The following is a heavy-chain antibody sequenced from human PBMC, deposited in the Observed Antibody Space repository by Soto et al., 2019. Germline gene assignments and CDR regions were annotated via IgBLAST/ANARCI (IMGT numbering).Heavy chain of an antibody. CDR2: INPNSGGT. CDR1: GYSFTSYG. CDR3: ARTFRIVGPIDY. D-gene: IGHD1-26*01. J-gene: IGHJ4*02. Sequence: ASVKFSCNASGYSFTSYGITWVRQAPGQGLEWMGWINPNSGGTNYAQKFQGRITMTRDTSISTAYMELSRLRSDDTAVYYCARTFRIVGPIDYWGQGTLVTVSS. V-gene: IGHV1-2*02.